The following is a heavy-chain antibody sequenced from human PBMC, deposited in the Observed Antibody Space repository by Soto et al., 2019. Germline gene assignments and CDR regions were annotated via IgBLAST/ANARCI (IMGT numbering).Heavy chain of an antibody. V-gene: IGHV4-30-4*01. CDR2: IYYSGST. J-gene: IGHJ6*02. CDR1: GGSISSGDYY. Sequence: PSETLSLTCTVSGGSISSGDYYWSWIRQPPGKGLEWIGYIYYSGSTYYNPSLKSRVTISVDTSKNQFSLKLSSVTAADTAVYYCARARRYYGMDVWGQGTTVTVSS. CDR3: ARARRYYGMDV.